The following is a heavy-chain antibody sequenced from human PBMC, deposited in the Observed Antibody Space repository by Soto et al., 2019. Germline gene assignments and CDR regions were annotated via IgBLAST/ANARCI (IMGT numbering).Heavy chain of an antibody. CDR3: ANYSGFDAFDI. J-gene: IGHJ3*02. CDR1: GGSICSYY. V-gene: IGHV4-59*01. CDR2: IYYSGST. D-gene: IGHD1-26*01. Sequence: PSETLSLTCTVSGGSICSYYWSWIRQPPGKGLEWIGYIYYSGSTNYNPSLRSRVTISVDTSKNQFSLKLSSVTAADTAVYYCANYSGFDAFDIWGQGTMVTVSS.